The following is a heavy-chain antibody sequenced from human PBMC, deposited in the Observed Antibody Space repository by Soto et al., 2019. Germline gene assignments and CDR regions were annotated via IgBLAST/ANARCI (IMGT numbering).Heavy chain of an antibody. J-gene: IGHJ4*02. V-gene: IGHV1-69*02. CDR3: ASSYCSGGSCYGEGCDY. Sequence: SVKVSCKASGGTFSSYTISWVRQAPGQGLEWMGRIIPILGIANYAQKFQGRVTITADKSTSTAYMELSSLRSEDTAVYYCASSYCSGGSCYGEGCDYWGQGTLVNVSS. D-gene: IGHD2-15*01. CDR2: IIPILGIA. CDR1: GGTFSSYT.